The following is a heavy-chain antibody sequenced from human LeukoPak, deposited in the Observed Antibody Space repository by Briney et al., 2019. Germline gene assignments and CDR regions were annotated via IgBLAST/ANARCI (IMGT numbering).Heavy chain of an antibody. Sequence: GGSLRLSCAASGFTFSTYGMHWVRQAPGKGLEWVAVISYDGSNKYYADSVKGRFTISRDNSKNTLYLQMNSLRAEDTAVYYCARDVAAAGVEYFQHWGQGTLVTVSS. J-gene: IGHJ1*01. CDR2: ISYDGSNK. CDR3: ARDVAAAGVEYFQH. V-gene: IGHV3-30*03. D-gene: IGHD6-13*01. CDR1: GFTFSTYG.